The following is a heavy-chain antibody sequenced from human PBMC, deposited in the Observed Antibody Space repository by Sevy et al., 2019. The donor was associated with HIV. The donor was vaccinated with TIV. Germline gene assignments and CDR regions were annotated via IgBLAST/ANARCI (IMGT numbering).Heavy chain of an antibody. J-gene: IGHJ4*02. D-gene: IGHD6-13*01. CDR1: GFSLSTSGVG. Sequence: SGPTLVNPTQTLTLTCTFSGFSLSTSGVGVGWIRQPPGKALEWLALIYWNDDKRYNPSLKGRLTITKDTSKDQVVMTMTNMDPVDTATYYCAHVRKQQLHFDYWGQGTLVTVSS. V-gene: IGHV2-5*01. CDR2: IYWNDDK. CDR3: AHVRKQQLHFDY.